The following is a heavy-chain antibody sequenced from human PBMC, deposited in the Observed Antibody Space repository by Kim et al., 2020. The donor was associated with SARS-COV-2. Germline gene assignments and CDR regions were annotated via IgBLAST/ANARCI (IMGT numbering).Heavy chain of an antibody. Sequence: ASVKVSCKASGYTFTSYAMHWVRQAPGQRLEWMGWINAGNGNTKYSQKFQGRVTITRDTSASTAYMELSSLRSEDTAVYYCARDPSPLGYCSGGSCPGAGDYWGQGTLVTVSS. D-gene: IGHD2-15*01. J-gene: IGHJ4*02. CDR1: GYTFTSYA. V-gene: IGHV1-3*01. CDR3: ARDPSPLGYCSGGSCPGAGDY. CDR2: INAGNGNT.